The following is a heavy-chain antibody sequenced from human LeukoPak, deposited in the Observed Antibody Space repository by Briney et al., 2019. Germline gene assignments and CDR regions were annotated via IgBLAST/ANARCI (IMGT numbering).Heavy chain of an antibody. CDR2: ISSNGGST. CDR3: ARSDDILTGYSFYYCYGMDV. Sequence: PGGSLRLSCAASGFTFSSYAMHWVRQAPGKGLEYVSAISSNGGSTYYANSVKGRFTISRDNSKNTMYLQMGSLRAEDMAVYYCARSDDILTGYSFYYCYGMDVWGQGTTVTVSS. CDR1: GFTFSSYA. V-gene: IGHV3-64*01. D-gene: IGHD3-9*01. J-gene: IGHJ6*02.